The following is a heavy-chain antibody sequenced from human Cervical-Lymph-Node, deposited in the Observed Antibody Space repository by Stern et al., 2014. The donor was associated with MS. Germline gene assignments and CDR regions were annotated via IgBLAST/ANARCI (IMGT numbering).Heavy chain of an antibody. D-gene: IGHD6-13*01. Sequence: QVTLRESGPVLVKPTETLTLTCTVSGFSLSHVRMGVSWIRQPPGKALEWLANIFSNDETSYTTSLTGRLTISKDISKSQVILTMTHMDPADTATYYCARMMQHLAGDAFDIWGQGTMVSVSS. V-gene: IGHV2-26*01. CDR3: ARMMQHLAGDAFDI. J-gene: IGHJ3*02. CDR1: GFSLSHVRMG. CDR2: IFSNDET.